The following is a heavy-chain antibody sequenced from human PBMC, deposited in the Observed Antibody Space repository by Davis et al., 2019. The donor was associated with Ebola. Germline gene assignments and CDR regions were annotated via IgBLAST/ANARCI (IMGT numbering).Heavy chain of an antibody. CDR3: ARFPVTTVDY. CDR1: GYTFTSYY. CDR2: INPSGGST. D-gene: IGHD4-17*01. V-gene: IGHV1-46*01. Sequence: AASVKVSCKASGYTFTSYYMHWVRQAPGQGLEWMGIINPSGGSTTYAQKFQGRVTMTRDTSTSTVYMELRSLRSDDTAVYYCARFPVTTVDYWGRGTLVTVSS. J-gene: IGHJ4*02.